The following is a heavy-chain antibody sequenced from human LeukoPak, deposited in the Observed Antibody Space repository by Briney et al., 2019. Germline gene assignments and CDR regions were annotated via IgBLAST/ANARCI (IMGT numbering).Heavy chain of an antibody. CDR2: IYYSGST. D-gene: IGHD3-16*01. CDR3: ARLRGRGSGGEQGLDP. V-gene: IGHV4-39*01. J-gene: IGHJ5*02. CDR1: GGSISSGDYY. Sequence: SQTLSLTCTVSGGSISSGDYYWSWIRQPPGKGLEWIGSIYYSGSTYYHPSLKSRVTISIDTSKNQVSLKLSSVTAADTAVYYCARLRGRGSGGEQGLDPWGQGTLVTVSS.